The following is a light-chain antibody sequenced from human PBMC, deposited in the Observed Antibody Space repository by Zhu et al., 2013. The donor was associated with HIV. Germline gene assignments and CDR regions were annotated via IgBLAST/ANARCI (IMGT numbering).Light chain of an antibody. J-gene: IGLJ3*02. Sequence: QTVVTQEPSFSVSPGGTVTLTCGLQSGSVSGDSYPSWYQQTPGQAPRTLIYDTDTRSSGVPDRFSGSLLGNKAALTIAGAQAEDESDYYCVLYVGRGIWVFGGGTKVTVL. V-gene: IGLV8-61*01. CDR1: SGSVSGDSY. CDR2: DTD. CDR3: VLYVGRGIWV.